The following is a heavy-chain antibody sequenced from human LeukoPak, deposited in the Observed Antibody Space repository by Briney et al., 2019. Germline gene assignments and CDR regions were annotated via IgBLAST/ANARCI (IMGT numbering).Heavy chain of an antibody. J-gene: IGHJ5*02. CDR3: ARGRYYGSRGVKFDP. Sequence: SETLSLTCAVYGGSFSGYYWSWIRQPPGKGLEWIGEINHSGSTNYNPSLKSRVTISVDTSKNQFSLRLSSVTAADTAVYYCARGRYYGSRGVKFDPWGQGTLVTVSS. CDR2: INHSGST. D-gene: IGHD3-22*01. CDR1: GGSFSGYY. V-gene: IGHV4-34*01.